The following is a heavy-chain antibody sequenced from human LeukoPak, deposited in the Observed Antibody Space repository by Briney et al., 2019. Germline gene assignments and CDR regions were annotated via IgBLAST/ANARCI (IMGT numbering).Heavy chain of an antibody. CDR3: ARDKLGPMIRGISESYYFDS. CDR1: GYTLTAYY. J-gene: IGHJ4*02. V-gene: IGHV1-2*02. D-gene: IGHD3-10*01. Sequence: ASVKVSCKASGYTLTAYYMHWVRQAPGQGLEWMVWINPNNGATNYAQKFVGRVTMTKDTSISTAYMELSRLRSDDTAVYYCARDKLGPMIRGISESYYFDSWGLGTLVTVSS. CDR2: INPNNGAT.